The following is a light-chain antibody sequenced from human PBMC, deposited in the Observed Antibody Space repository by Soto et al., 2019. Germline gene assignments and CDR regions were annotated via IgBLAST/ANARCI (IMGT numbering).Light chain of an antibody. J-gene: IGLJ2*01. V-gene: IGLV2-14*01. Sequence: QSALTQPASVSGSPGQSITISCSGISPDFGVSWYQHFPGKAPKLLIFEVSNRPSGVSTRFYGSKSGNMAFLTISGLQSEDERLYHCSSYSITTTLFGGGTKLTVL. CDR3: SSYSITTTL. CDR2: EVS. CDR1: SPDFG.